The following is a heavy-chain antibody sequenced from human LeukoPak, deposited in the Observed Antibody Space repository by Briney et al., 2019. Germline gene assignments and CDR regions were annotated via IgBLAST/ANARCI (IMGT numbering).Heavy chain of an antibody. Sequence: SETLSLTCTVSGGYIISRSHCWGWIRQPPGKGLEWIGSVYYSGNTYYNPSLKTRATISIDTPTSKNQFSLTLSSVTAADTAVYYCARHHAEILVPNDWGQGTLVTVSS. CDR1: GGYIISRSHC. J-gene: IGHJ4*02. CDR3: ARHHAEILVPND. D-gene: IGHD1-1*01. CDR2: VYYSGNT. V-gene: IGHV4-39*01.